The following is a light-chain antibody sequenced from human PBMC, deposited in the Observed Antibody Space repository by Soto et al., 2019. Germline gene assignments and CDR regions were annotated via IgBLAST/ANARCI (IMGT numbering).Light chain of an antibody. J-gene: IGKJ4*01. CDR2: DAS. CDR1: QSVSSY. Sequence: EIVLTQSPATLSLSPGERATLSCRASQSVSSYLAWYQQKPGQAPRLLIYDASNRATGIPARFSGSGSGTDFTLTISSLEPEDFAVYYCQQRSVGFTFGGGTKVEIK. CDR3: QQRSVGFT. V-gene: IGKV3-11*01.